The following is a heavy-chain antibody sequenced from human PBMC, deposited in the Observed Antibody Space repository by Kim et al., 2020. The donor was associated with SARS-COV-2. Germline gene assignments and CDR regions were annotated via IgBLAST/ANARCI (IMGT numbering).Heavy chain of an antibody. Sequence: SETLSLTCTVSGGSVSSGSYYWSWIRQPPGKGLEWIGYIYYSGSTNYNPSLKSRVTISVDTSKNQFSLKLSSVTAADTAVYYCARDGTPSGWAGGGEAF. V-gene: IGHV4-61*01. D-gene: IGHD6-19*01. J-gene: IGHJ3*01. CDR2: IYYSGST. CDR3: ARDGTPSGWAGGGEAF. CDR1: GGSVSSGSYY.